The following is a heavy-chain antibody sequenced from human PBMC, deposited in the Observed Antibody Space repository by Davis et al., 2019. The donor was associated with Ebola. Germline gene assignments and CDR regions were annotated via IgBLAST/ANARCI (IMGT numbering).Heavy chain of an antibody. Sequence: GGSLRLSCAASGFTFSSYWMSWVRQAPGKGLEWVANIKQDGSEKYYVDSVKGRFTISRDNAKNSLYLQMNSLKTEDTAVYYCTSPYGDYDYWGQGTLVTVSS. CDR3: TSPYGDYDY. J-gene: IGHJ4*02. D-gene: IGHD4-17*01. CDR2: IKQDGSEK. CDR1: GFTFSSYW. V-gene: IGHV3-7*03.